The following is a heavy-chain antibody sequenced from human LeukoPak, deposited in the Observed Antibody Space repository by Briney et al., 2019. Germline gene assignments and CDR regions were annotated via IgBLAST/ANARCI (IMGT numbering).Heavy chain of an antibody. J-gene: IGHJ4*02. V-gene: IGHV3-33*06. CDR1: GFTFRTYG. CDR3: AKALSGSPAWGY. Sequence: GGSLRLSCAASGFTFRTYGMHWVRQAPGKGLEWVAVIWYDGSNKYYPDSVKGRFTISRDNSKNMLYLEMNSLRAEDTAVYYCAKALSGSPAWGYWGQGTLVTVSS. D-gene: IGHD1-26*01. CDR2: IWYDGSNK.